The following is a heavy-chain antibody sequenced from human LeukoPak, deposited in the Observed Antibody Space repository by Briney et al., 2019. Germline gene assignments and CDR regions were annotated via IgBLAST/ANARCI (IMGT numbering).Heavy chain of an antibody. CDR3: AIDYYDSSGYFNSDY. J-gene: IGHJ4*02. Sequence: ASVKVSCKASGYTFTGYYMHGGRQAPGQGLEWMGRINPNSGGTNYAQKFQGRVTMTRDTSISTAYMELSRLRSDDTAVYYCAIDYYDSSGYFNSDYRGQGTLVTVSS. V-gene: IGHV1-2*06. CDR2: INPNSGGT. D-gene: IGHD3-22*01. CDR1: GYTFTGYY.